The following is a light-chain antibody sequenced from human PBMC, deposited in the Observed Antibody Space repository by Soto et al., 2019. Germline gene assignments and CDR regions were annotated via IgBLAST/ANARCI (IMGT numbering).Light chain of an antibody. V-gene: IGKV1-12*01. J-gene: IGKJ4*01. CDR3: QQASTFPFT. CDR2: KAS. Sequence: DIQMTQSPSSLSASVGDRVTITCRASQVISSWLVWYQQKAGNAPKLLIYKASNLQSGVPSRFSGSESGTEFTLTIRGLQPEDFATYYCQQASTFPFTFGGGTEVKIK. CDR1: QVISSW.